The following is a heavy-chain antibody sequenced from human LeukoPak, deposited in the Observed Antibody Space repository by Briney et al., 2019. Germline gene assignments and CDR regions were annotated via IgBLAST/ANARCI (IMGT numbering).Heavy chain of an antibody. CDR2: IYHSGST. J-gene: IGHJ4*02. V-gene: IGHV4-59*04. CDR3: ARRTPGLGGATMKVGFDY. D-gene: IGHD1-26*01. Sequence: PSETLSLTCTVSGGSISSYYWSWIRQPPGKGLEWIGYIYHSGSTYYNPSLKSRVTISVDRSKNQFSLKLSSVTAADTAVYYCARRTPGLGGATMKVGFDYWGQGTLVTVSS. CDR1: GGSISSYY.